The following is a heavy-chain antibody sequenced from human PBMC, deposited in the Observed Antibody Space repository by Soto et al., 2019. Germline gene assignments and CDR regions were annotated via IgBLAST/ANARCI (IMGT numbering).Heavy chain of an antibody. CDR3: ARDLDDYVWGSYRSAVASGAFDI. V-gene: IGHV1-69*13. CDR2: IIPTLGTA. D-gene: IGHD3-16*02. CDR1: GGTFSSYA. J-gene: IGHJ3*02. Sequence: WASVKVSCKASGGTFSSYAISWVRQAPGQGLEWMGGIIPTLGTANYAQKFQGRVTITADESTSTAYMELNSLRAEDTAVYYCARDLDDYVWGSYRSAVASGAFDIWGQGTMVTVSS.